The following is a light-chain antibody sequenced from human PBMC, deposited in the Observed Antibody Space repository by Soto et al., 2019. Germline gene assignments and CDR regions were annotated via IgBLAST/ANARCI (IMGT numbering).Light chain of an antibody. CDR1: QSVSSSY. J-gene: IGKJ2*01. CDR2: GAS. V-gene: IGKV3-20*01. CDR3: QQYGSSPYT. Sequence: EIVLTHSPGTLSLSPGERATLSCRASQSVSSSYLAWYKQKPGQAPRLIIYGASDRATGIPDRFSGSGSGTDFTLTMSRLEPEDFAVYYCQQYGSSPYTFGQGTKLEIK.